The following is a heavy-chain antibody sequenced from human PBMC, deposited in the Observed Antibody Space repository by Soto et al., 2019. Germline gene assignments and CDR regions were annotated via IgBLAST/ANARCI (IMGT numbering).Heavy chain of an antibody. V-gene: IGHV4-30-2*01. D-gene: IGHD2-2*01. CDR2: IYHSGST. CDR3: ARGRGPYCISTSCYSNWFDP. J-gene: IGHJ5*02. CDR1: GGSISSGGYS. Sequence: QLQLQESGSGLVKPSQTLSLTCAVSGGSISSGGYSWSWIRQPPGKGLEWIGYIYHSGSTYYTPFPQSHVTRSTDRAKNQCSLRLRSVTAADTAVYYCARGRGPYCISTSCYSNWFDPWGQVTLVTVSS.